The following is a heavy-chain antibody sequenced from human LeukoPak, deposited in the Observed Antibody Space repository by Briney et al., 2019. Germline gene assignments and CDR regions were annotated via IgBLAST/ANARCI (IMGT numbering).Heavy chain of an antibody. J-gene: IGHJ4*02. V-gene: IGHV3-30*04. D-gene: IGHD2-15*01. CDR1: GFTFSSYA. CDR3: ARDSLRIPWAFDY. Sequence: GGSLRLSCAASGFTFSSYAMHWVRQAPGKGLEWVAVISYDGSNKYYADSVKGRFTISRDNSKNTLYLQMNSLRAEDTAVYYCARDSLRIPWAFDYWGQGTLVTVSS. CDR2: ISYDGSNK.